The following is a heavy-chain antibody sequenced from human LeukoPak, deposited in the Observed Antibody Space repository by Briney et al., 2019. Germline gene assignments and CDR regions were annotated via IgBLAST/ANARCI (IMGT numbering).Heavy chain of an antibody. D-gene: IGHD3-10*01. CDR3: ARDNYYGSGIVGPYGMGV. CDR1: GGSISSSSYY. CDR2: IYYSGST. Sequence: PSETLSLTCTVSGGSISSSSYYWGWIRQPPGKGLEWIGSIYYSGSTYYNPSLKSRVTISVDTSKNQFSLKLSSVTAADTAVYYCARDNYYGSGIVGPYGMGVWGQGTTVTVSS. V-gene: IGHV4-39*07. J-gene: IGHJ6*02.